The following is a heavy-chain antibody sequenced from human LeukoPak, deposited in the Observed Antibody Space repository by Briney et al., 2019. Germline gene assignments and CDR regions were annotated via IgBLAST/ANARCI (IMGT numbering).Heavy chain of an antibody. CDR1: GFPFSDYS. CDR3: VRDLVRGVHPVFYFDL. CDR2: ISSSGDYI. J-gene: IGHJ2*01. Sequence: GGSLRLSCAASGFPFSDYSMNWVRQAPGKGLEWVSSISSSGDYIYSADSVKGRFTISRDNAKNSLYLQMTNLSAEDTAVYFCVRDLVRGVHPVFYFDLWGRGTLVTVSS. V-gene: IGHV3-21*01. D-gene: IGHD3-10*01.